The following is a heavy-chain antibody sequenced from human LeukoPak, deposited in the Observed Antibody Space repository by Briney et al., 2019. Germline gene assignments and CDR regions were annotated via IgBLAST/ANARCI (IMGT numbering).Heavy chain of an antibody. D-gene: IGHD3-9*01. V-gene: IGHV4-38-2*01. Sequence: SETLSLTCAASGYSISSGYYWGWIRQPPGKGLEWIGSIYHSGSTYYNPSLKSRVTISVDTSKNQFSLKLSSVTAADTAVYYCARAGGYYDILTGYSVDYWGQGTLVTVSS. CDR2: IYHSGST. CDR1: GYSISSGYY. CDR3: ARAGGYYDILTGYSVDY. J-gene: IGHJ4*02.